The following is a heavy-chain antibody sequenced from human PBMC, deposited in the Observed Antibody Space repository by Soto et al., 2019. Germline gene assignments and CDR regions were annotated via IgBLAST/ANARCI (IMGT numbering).Heavy chain of an antibody. CDR3: ARSGPGGYIDY. Sequence: PXQTLSLTCAISGYSVSSNSAAWNLIRQSPSRGLEWLGRTYYRSKWYNHYAVSVKSRITVNPDTSKNQFPLQLNSVTPEDTAVYYCARSGPGGYIDYWGQGTLVTVSS. J-gene: IGHJ4*02. V-gene: IGHV6-1*01. D-gene: IGHD3-22*01. CDR1: GYSVSSNSAA. CDR2: TYYRSKWYN.